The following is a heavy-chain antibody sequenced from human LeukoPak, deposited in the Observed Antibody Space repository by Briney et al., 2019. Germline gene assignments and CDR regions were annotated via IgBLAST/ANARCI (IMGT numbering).Heavy chain of an antibody. CDR2: ISHDGSNK. Sequence: PGGSLRLSCAASGFTFSSYAMHWVRQAPGKGLEWVAVISHDGSNKYYADSVKGRFTISRDNSKNTLYLQMNSLRAEDTAVYYCARSIVDTAMAYDYWGQGTLVTVSS. CDR3: ARSIVDTAMAYDY. J-gene: IGHJ4*02. D-gene: IGHD5-18*01. V-gene: IGHV3-30-3*01. CDR1: GFTFSSYA.